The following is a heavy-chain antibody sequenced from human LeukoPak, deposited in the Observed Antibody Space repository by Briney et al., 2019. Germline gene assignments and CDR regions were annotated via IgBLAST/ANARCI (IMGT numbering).Heavy chain of an antibody. D-gene: IGHD1-26*01. CDR3: ARDHNSGSNKGSFDY. CDR2: FNPSVATT. J-gene: IGHJ4*02. Sequence: RASVKVSCKASGYTFTGYYIHWVRQAPGQGLEWMGIFNPSVATTNYAQKFQGRVTMTRDMSTTTVYMDLSSLRSEDTAIYYCARDHNSGSNKGSFDYWGQGTLVTVSA. V-gene: IGHV1-46*01. CDR1: GYTFTGYY.